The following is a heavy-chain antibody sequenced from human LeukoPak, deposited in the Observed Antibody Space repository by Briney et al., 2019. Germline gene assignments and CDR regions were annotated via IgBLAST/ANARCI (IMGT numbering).Heavy chain of an antibody. Sequence: GGSLRLSCAASGFTFSSYWMHWVRQAPGKGLVWVSRINSDGSSTSYADSVKGRFTISRDNAKNTLYLQMNSLRAEDTAVYYCAREGGIVGAFDLWGQGTLVTVSS. J-gene: IGHJ5*02. D-gene: IGHD1-26*01. CDR1: GFTFSSYW. CDR3: AREGGIVGAFDL. V-gene: IGHV3-74*01. CDR2: INSDGSST.